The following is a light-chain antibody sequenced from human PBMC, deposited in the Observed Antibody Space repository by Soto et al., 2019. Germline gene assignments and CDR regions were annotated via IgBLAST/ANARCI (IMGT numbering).Light chain of an antibody. J-gene: IGLJ2*01. CDR2: EVS. V-gene: IGLV2-14*01. CDR3: SSYTSRSTPV. CDR1: SSDVGGYKY. Sequence: QSVLTQPASVSGSPGQSITISCTGTSSDVGGYKYVSWYQQHPDKAPKLMIYEVSNRPSGVSNRFSGSKSGNTASLTISELQAEDEADYYCSSYTSRSTPVFGGGTKLTVL.